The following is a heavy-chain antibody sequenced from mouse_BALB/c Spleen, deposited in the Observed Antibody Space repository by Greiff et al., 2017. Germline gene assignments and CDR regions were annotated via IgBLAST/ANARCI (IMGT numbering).Heavy chain of an antibody. CDR3: ARDKDYGSSYYFDY. J-gene: IGHJ2*01. V-gene: IGHV7-3*02. CDR2: IRNKANGYTT. CDR1: GFTFTDYY. Sequence: EVKLMESGGGLVQPGGSLRLSCATSGFTFTDYYMSWVRQPPGKELEWLGFIRNKANGYTTEYSASVKGRFTISRDNSQSILYLQMNTLRAEDSATYYCARDKDYGSSYYFDYWGQGTTLTVSS. D-gene: IGHD1-1*01.